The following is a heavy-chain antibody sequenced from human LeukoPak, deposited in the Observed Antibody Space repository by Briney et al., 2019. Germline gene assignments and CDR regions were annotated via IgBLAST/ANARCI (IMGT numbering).Heavy chain of an antibody. V-gene: IGHV1-18*04. D-gene: IGHD4-17*01. CDR1: GYTFTGYY. CDR2: ISAYNGNT. CDR3: ARESDYGDYLPLYFDY. J-gene: IGHJ4*02. Sequence: GASVRVSCKASGYTFTGYYMHWVRQAPGQGLEWMGWISAYNGNTNYAQKLQGRVTMTTDTSTSTAYMELRSLRSDDTAVYYCARESDYGDYLPLYFDYWGQGTLVTVSS.